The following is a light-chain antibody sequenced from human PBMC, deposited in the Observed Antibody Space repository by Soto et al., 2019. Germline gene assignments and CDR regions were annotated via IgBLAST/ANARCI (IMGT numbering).Light chain of an antibody. CDR1: SSDVGGYNY. CDR2: DVS. J-gene: IGLJ2*01. CDR3: SSYTSSSTLV. V-gene: IGLV2-14*01. Sequence: SALTQPAYVSGSPGQSITISCTVTSSDVGGYNYVSWYQQHPGKAPKLMIYDVSNRPSGVSNRFSGSKSGNTASLTISGLQAEDEADYYCSSYTSSSTLVFGGVTELTVL.